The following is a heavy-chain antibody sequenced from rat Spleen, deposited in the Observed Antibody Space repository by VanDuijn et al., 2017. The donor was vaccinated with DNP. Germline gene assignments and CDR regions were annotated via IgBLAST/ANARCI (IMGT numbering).Heavy chain of an antibody. CDR1: GFIFSNYW. J-gene: IGHJ4*01. V-gene: IGHV5-31*01. CDR2: ISTGGGDT. Sequence: EVQLVESGGGLVQPGRSLKLSCVASGFIFSNYWMTWIRQAPGKGLEWVASISTGGGDTYYRDSVKGRFTISRDNAKSSLYLQMDSLRSEDTATYYCTTEELPGYKGVMDAWGQGASVTVSS. D-gene: IGHD1-4*01. CDR3: TTEELPGYKGVMDA.